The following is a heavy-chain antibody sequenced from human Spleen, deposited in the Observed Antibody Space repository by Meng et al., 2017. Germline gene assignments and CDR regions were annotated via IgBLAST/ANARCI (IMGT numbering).Heavy chain of an antibody. J-gene: IGHJ4*02. CDR3: ARGPTTMAHDFDY. V-gene: IGHV4-31*03. CDR1: GGSISSGGYY. CDR2: INHSGST. Sequence: QVQLQESCPGLVKPSQTLSLPCTVSGGSISSGGYYWSWIRQPPGKGLEWIGEINHSGSTNYNPSLESRATISVDTSQNNLSLKLSSVTAADSAVYYCARGPTTMAHDFDYWGQGTLVTVSS. D-gene: IGHD4-11*01.